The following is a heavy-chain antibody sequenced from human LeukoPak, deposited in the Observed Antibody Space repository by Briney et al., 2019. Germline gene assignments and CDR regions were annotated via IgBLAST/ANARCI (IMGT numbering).Heavy chain of an antibody. J-gene: IGHJ4*02. CDR3: ARHLSGVSGYTYGRGIDY. CDR2: IKKDGSEK. Sequence: GSLRLSCAASGFTFSSYWMSWVRQAPGKGLEWVANIKKDGSEKYYVDSVNGRFTISRDTAKTSLYLQMNSLRAEDTAVYYCARHLSGVSGYTYGRGIDYWGRGTLVTVSS. V-gene: IGHV3-7*01. CDR1: GFTFSSYW. D-gene: IGHD5-18*01.